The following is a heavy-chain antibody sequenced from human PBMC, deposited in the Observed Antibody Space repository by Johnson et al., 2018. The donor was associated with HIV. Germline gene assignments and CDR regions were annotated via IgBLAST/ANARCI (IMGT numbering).Heavy chain of an antibody. CDR1: GFMFDDYA. J-gene: IGHJ3*02. Sequence: VQLVESGGGVERPGESLRLSCVGSGFMFDDYAMSWVRQVPGKGLEWVSGINWNGGSTGYADSVKGRFTITRDNAKNSLYLQMNSLRAEDTAVYYCARARAYSGYDDAFDIWGQGTMVTVSS. V-gene: IGHV3-20*04. CDR2: INWNGGST. D-gene: IGHD5-12*01. CDR3: ARARAYSGYDDAFDI.